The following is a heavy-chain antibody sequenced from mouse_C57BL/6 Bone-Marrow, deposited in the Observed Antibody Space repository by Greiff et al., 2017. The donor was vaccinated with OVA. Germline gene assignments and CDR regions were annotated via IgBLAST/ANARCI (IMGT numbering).Heavy chain of an antibody. J-gene: IGHJ2*01. D-gene: IGHD2-3*01. V-gene: IGHV1-81*01. CDR1: GYTFTSYG. Sequence: QVHVKQSGAELARPGASVKLSCKASGYTFTSYGISWVKQRTGQGLEWIGEIYPRSGNTYYNEKFKGKATLTADKSSSTAYMELRSLTSEDSAVYFCARDGYYVLFDYWGQGTTLTVSS. CDR3: ARDGYYVLFDY. CDR2: IYPRSGNT.